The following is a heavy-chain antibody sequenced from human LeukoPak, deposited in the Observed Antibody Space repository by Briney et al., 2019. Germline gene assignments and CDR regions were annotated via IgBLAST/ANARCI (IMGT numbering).Heavy chain of an antibody. CDR3: ARGFLRRGSPVDF. V-gene: IGHV3-74*01. J-gene: IGHJ4*02. CDR2: INADGSTI. D-gene: IGHD2/OR15-2a*01. CDR1: GFTLSIPC. Sequence: PGLSLRLSCSASGFTLSIPCMHCVRQAPGKGLVCGSRINADGSTINYTDSVEGRFTISRDNAKNTLYLQMNSLRAEDTAVYFCARGFLRRGSPVDFWGQGTPVTVTS.